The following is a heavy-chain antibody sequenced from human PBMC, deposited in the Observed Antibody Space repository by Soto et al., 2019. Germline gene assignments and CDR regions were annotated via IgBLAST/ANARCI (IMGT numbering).Heavy chain of an antibody. CDR1: GGSISSSSYY. CDR3: ARGGGPSSSGWYGHRRPQPIYFDY. Sequence: PSDTLSLTCTVSGGSISSSSYYWGWIRQPPGKGLEWIGSIYYSGSTYYNPSLKSRVTISVDTSKNQFSLKLSSVTAADTAVYYCARGGGPSSSGWYGHRRPQPIYFDYWGQGTLVTVSS. V-gene: IGHV4-39*01. J-gene: IGHJ4*02. D-gene: IGHD6-19*01. CDR2: IYYSGST.